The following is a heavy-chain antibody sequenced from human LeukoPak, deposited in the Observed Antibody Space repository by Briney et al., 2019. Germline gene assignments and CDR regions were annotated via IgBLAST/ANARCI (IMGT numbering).Heavy chain of an antibody. CDR3: ARVGGGYVGYYSDY. CDR2: INWNGGST. CDR1: GFTFDDYG. Sequence: GGSLRLSCAASGFTFDDYGMSWVRQAPGKGLEWVSGINWNGGSTGYADSVKGRFTISRDNAKNSLYLQMNSLRAEDTALYYCARVGGGYVGYYSDYWGQGTLVTVSS. V-gene: IGHV3-20*04. J-gene: IGHJ4*02. D-gene: IGHD5-12*01.